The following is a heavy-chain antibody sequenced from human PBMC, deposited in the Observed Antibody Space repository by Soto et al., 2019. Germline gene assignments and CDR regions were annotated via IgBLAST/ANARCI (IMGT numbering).Heavy chain of an antibody. CDR1: GFTFSSYG. V-gene: IGHV3-30*18. CDR3: AKDGNGYDLTTYYYYYYMDV. D-gene: IGHD5-12*01. CDR2: ISYDGSNK. Sequence: GGSLRLSCAASGFTFSSYGMHWVRQAPGKGLEWLSVISYDGSNKYYADSVKGRFTISRDNSKNTLYLQMNSLRAEDTAVYYCAKDGNGYDLTTYYYYYYMDVWGKGTTVTVSS. J-gene: IGHJ6*03.